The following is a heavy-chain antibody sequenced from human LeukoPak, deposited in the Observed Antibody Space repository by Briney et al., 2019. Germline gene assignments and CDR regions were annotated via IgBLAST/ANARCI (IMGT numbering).Heavy chain of an antibody. D-gene: IGHD3-22*01. CDR1: GYTFTGYC. Sequence: ASVKVSCKASGYTFTGYCMHWVRQAPGQGLEWMGWINPNSGGTNYAQKFQGRVTMTRDTSISTAYMELSRLRSDDTAVYYCARDRYYDSSGYYYGVYYYYGMDVWGQGTTVTVSS. V-gene: IGHV1-2*02. J-gene: IGHJ6*02. CDR3: ARDRYYDSSGYYYGVYYYYGMDV. CDR2: INPNSGGT.